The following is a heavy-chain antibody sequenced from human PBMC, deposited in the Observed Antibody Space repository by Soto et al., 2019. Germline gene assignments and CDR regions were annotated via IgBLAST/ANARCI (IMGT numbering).Heavy chain of an antibody. CDR1: GYTFASYG. J-gene: IGHJ5*02. CDR2: ISAYNVNT. Sequence: GASVKVSCKDSGYTFASYGSSWVRQAPGQGLEWMGWISAYNVNTNYAQKLQGRVTMTTDTSTSTAYMELRSLRSDDTAVYYCAREGPAAIDNWFDPWGQGTLVTVSS. V-gene: IGHV1-18*01. CDR3: AREGPAAIDNWFDP. D-gene: IGHD2-2*01.